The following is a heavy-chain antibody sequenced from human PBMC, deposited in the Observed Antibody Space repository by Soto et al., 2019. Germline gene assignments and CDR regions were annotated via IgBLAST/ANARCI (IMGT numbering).Heavy chain of an antibody. CDR2: IYYSGST. CDR1: GDSINNRSYY. Sequence: WENLYLTCTVTGDSINNRSYYWGGIRQPPGKGLEWIGSIYYSGSTYNNPSLKSRVSMSVDTSKNQFSLKLSSVTASDTAFYYFARREPGGFAPCGQGTLVTVSS. J-gene: IGHJ5*02. V-gene: IGHV4-39*01. D-gene: IGHD3-10*01. CDR3: ARREPGGFAP.